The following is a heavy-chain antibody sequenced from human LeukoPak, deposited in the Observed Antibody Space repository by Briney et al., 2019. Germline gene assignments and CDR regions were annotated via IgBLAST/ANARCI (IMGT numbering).Heavy chain of an antibody. CDR1: GFIFSNYW. V-gene: IGHV3-7*03. Sequence: GGSLRLSRAASGFIFSNYWMAWVRQGPGGGREWVANINQSGSEKYYVDSVRGRFTISRDNAKNSLDLQMNSQRVEDTAIYYCARLVVPPGNRRWYYEHWGQGTLVTVSS. J-gene: IGHJ4*02. D-gene: IGHD2-2*01. CDR3: ARLVVPPGNRRWYYEH. CDR2: INQSGSEK.